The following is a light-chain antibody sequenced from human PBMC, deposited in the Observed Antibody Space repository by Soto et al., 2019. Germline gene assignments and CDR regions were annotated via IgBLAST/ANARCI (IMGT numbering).Light chain of an antibody. CDR2: RND. CDR1: SSNIGSNY. CDR3: AAWDDSLSAVV. Sequence: QSVLTQPPSASGTPGQRVTISCSGSSSNIGSNYVYWYHQLPGSAPKLLIYRNDQRPSGVPDRFSASKSGTAASLAISGLRSEDEADYHCAAWDDSLSAVVFGGGTKVTVL. V-gene: IGLV1-47*01. J-gene: IGLJ2*01.